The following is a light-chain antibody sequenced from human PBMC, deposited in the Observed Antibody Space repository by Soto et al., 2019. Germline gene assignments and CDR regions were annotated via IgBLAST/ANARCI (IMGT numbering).Light chain of an antibody. CDR1: QSITDW. CDR2: KAS. CDR3: QYWDDYSWT. J-gene: IGKJ1*01. V-gene: IGKV1-5*03. Sequence: DIQMTQSPSTLSASVGDRVTITCRASQSITDWLAWYQQKPGKAPKFLIYKASNLEGGVPSRFRGSRSGTEVTLTISSVQPDDFATYYCQYWDDYSWTFGQGTKVEIK.